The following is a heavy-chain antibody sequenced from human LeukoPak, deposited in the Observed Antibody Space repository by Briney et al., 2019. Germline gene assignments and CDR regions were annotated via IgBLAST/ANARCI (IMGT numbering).Heavy chain of an antibody. CDR1: GYTLSSYG. V-gene: IGHV1-18*04. CDR3: ARDHEGSPFWRDAFDI. J-gene: IGHJ3*02. CDR2: ISGYNYKT. Sequence: ASVKVSCKAFGYTLSSYGISWLRQAPGQGLEWIGWISGYNYKTKYAQTFQGRVAMTIDTSAKTVSMELRILRSDDTAVYYCARDHEGSPFWRDAFDIWGQGTMVTVSS. D-gene: IGHD3-3*01.